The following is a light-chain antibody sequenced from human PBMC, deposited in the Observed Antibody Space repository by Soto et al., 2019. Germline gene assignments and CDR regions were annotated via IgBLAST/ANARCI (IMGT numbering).Light chain of an antibody. CDR2: DVS. Sequence: QSALTQPASVSGSPGQSITISCTGTSSAVGGYNYVSWYQQHQGKAPKLMIYDVSNRPSGVSNRFSGSKSGNTASLTIAGRQAEDEADYYCSSYTSSSTLVVFGGGTKLTVL. J-gene: IGLJ2*01. CDR3: SSYTSSSTLVV. V-gene: IGLV2-14*01. CDR1: SSAVGGYNY.